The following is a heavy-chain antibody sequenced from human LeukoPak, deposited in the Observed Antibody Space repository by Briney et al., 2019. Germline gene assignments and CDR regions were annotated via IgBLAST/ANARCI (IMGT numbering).Heavy chain of an antibody. Sequence: GGSLRLSCAASGFTFSSYEMSWVRQAPEKGLERVSYISSSGSTIYYADSVKGRFTISRDNSKNSLYLQMNSLRAEDAAVYYCAGVLSNVSWFDSWGQGTLVTVSS. CDR2: ISSSGSTI. CDR1: GFTFSSYE. J-gene: IGHJ5*01. CDR3: AGVLSNVSWFDS. V-gene: IGHV3-48*03. D-gene: IGHD3-16*01.